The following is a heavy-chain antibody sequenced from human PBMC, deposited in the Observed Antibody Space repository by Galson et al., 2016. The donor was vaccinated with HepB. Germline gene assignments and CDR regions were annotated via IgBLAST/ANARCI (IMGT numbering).Heavy chain of an antibody. V-gene: IGHV3-74*01. CDR1: GFTFSSHW. CDR2: ITSDGSRT. J-gene: IGHJ3*01. Sequence: SLRLSCAASGFTFSSHWMHWVRQAPGKGLVWVSHITSDGSRTTYADSVKGRFTISRDNAKNTLYLQMNSLGAEDTAVYYCGRERYSTNWYDSFDVWGQGTMVTVSS. D-gene: IGHD6-13*01. CDR3: GRERYSTNWYDSFDV.